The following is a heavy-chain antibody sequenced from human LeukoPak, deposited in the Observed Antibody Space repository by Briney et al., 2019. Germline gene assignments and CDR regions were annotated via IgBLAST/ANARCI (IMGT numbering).Heavy chain of an antibody. CDR2: ISYDGSNK. J-gene: IGHJ3*02. V-gene: IGHV3-30*18. CDR1: GFTFSSYG. Sequence: GGSLRLSCAASGFTFSSYGMHWVRQAPGKGLEWGAVISYDGSNKYYADSVKGRFTISRDNSKNTLYLQMNSLRAEDTAVYYCAKQGVWDAFDIWGQGTMVTVSS. CDR3: AKQGVWDAFDI.